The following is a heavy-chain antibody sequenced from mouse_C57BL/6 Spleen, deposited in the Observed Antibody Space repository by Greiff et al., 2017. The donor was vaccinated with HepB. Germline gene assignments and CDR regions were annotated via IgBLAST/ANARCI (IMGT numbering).Heavy chain of an antibody. CDR3: ARGGASTMVTTAMDY. CDR1: GYTFTSYG. CDR2: IYPRSGNT. J-gene: IGHJ4*01. D-gene: IGHD2-2*01. V-gene: IGHV1-81*01. Sequence: VQLQQSGAELARPGASVKLSCKASGYTFTSYGISWVKQRTGQGLEWIGEIYPRSGNTYYNEKFKGKATLTADKSYRTAYMELRSLTSEDSAVYFCARGGASTMVTTAMDYWGQGTSVTVSS.